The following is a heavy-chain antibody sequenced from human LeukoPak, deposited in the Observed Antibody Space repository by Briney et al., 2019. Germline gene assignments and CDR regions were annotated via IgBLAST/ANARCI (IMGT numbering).Heavy chain of an antibody. CDR2: IYYSGSP. Sequence: SETLSLTCTVSGGSISSSGYYWVWIRQPPGKGLEWIGIIYYSGSPYYNPSLKSRVTISVDTSKNQFSLKLSSVTAADTAVYYCARQREDYCDYLLYYFDYWGQGALVTVSS. CDR3: ARQREDYCDYLLYYFDY. J-gene: IGHJ4*02. D-gene: IGHD4-17*01. CDR1: GGSISSSGYY. V-gene: IGHV4-39*01.